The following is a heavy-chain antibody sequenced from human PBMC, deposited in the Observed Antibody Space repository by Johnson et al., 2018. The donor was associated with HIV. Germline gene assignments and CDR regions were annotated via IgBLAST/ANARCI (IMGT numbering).Heavy chain of an antibody. CDR2: RGRANTYAT. CDR3: ATVWRNEGRHSFDV. J-gene: IGHJ3*01. V-gene: IGHV3-73*01. D-gene: IGHD1-1*01. Sequence: RGRANTYATAYAASLKGSFTISRDDSTNTAYLQMNSLRVEDTALYFCATVWRNEGRHSFDVWGLGTMVTVSS.